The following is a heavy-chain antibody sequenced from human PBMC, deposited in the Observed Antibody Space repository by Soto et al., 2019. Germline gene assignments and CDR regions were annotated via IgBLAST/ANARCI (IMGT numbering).Heavy chain of an antibody. CDR3: AKDESRVVVPDNWFDS. J-gene: IGHJ5*01. CDR1: GLTFSSNA. D-gene: IGHD2-15*01. CDR2: ISDSGGST. Sequence: EVQLLESGGGMVQPGGSLRLSCAASGLTFSSNAMSWVRQAPGKGLEWVSTISDSGGSTYYADSVKGRFTISRDNSKNTLYLQMNSLRAEDTAVYHCAKDESRVVVPDNWFDSWGQGTLVTVSS. V-gene: IGHV3-23*01.